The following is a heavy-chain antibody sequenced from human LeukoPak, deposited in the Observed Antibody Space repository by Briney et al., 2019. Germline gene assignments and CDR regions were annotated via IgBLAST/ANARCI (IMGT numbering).Heavy chain of an antibody. CDR2: ICTSGST. D-gene: IGHD3-22*01. CDR1: GGSISTYC. V-gene: IGHV4-4*07. CDR3: ARTYDSPGYYSPDYYYMDV. J-gene: IGHJ6*03. Sequence: PSETLSLTCTVSGGSISTYCWSWIRQPAGKGLEWIGHICTSGSTNYNPSLKSRVTMSVDTSNNEFSLKLSSVTAADTAVYYCARTYDSPGYYSPDYYYMDVWGKGTTVTISS.